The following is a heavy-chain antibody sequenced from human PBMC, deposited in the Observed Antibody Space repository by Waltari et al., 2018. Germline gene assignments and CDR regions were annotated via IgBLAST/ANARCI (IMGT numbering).Heavy chain of an antibody. D-gene: IGHD3-22*01. V-gene: IGHV4-39*07. CDR3: ARGGAYDSSGYLPY. CDR1: GGSISSSSYY. J-gene: IGHJ4*02. Sequence: QLQLQESGPGLVKPSETLSLTCTVSGGSISSSSYYWGWIRKPPGKGLEWIGSIYYSGSTYYNPSLKSRVTISVDTSKNQFSLKLSSVTAADTAVYYCARGGAYDSSGYLPYWGQGTLVTVSS. CDR2: IYYSGST.